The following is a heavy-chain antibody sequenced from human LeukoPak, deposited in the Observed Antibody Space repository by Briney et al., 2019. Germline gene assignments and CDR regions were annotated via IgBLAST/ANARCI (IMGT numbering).Heavy chain of an antibody. V-gene: IGHV4-39*01. Sequence: PSETLSLTCTVSGGSISSYYWSWIRQPPGKGLEWIGSIYYSGNTYYNASLKSQVSISIDTSKNQFSLRLTSVTAADTAVYYCARVDIYYYYYMDVWGKGTTVTISS. CDR1: GGSISSYY. J-gene: IGHJ6*03. D-gene: IGHD2-2*03. CDR3: ARVDIYYYYYMDV. CDR2: IYYSGNT.